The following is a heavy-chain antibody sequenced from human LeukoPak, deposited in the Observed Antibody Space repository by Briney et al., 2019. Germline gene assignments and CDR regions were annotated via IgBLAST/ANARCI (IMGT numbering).Heavy chain of an antibody. J-gene: IGHJ6*03. CDR1: GGTFSSYA. CDR3: HYSNLYYYYYYYMDV. D-gene: IGHD4-11*01. CDR2: IIPIFGTA. V-gene: IGHV1-69*06. Sequence: ASVKVSCKASGGTFSSYAISWVRQAPGQGLEWMGGIIPIFGTAHYAQKFQGRVTITADKSTSTAYMDLSSLRSEDTAVYYCHYSNLYYYYYYYMDVWGKGATVTVSS.